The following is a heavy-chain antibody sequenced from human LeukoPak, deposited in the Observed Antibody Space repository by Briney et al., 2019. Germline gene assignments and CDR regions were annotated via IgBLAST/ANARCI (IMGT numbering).Heavy chain of an antibody. CDR1: GGSFSSGGYY. D-gene: IGHD2-2*01. CDR2: IYYSGST. Sequence: PSQTLSLTCTVSGGSFSSGGYYWSWIRQHPGQGLEWIGYIYYSGSTYYNPSLKSRVIISVDTSKNQFSLKLSSVTAADTAVYYCARLGAYCSSTSCYRFDYWGQGTLVTVSS. V-gene: IGHV4-31*03. J-gene: IGHJ4*02. CDR3: ARLGAYCSSTSCYRFDY.